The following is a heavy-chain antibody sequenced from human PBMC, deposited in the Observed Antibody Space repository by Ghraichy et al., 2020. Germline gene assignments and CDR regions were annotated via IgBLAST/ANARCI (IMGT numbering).Heavy chain of an antibody. J-gene: IGHJ4*02. CDR2: IYYSGST. Sequence: GSLSLTCTVSGGSISSSSYYWGWIRQPPGKGLEWIGSIYYSGSTYYNPSLKSRVTISVDTSKNQFSLKLSSVTAADTAVYYCARRPWDESVFGYWGQGTLVTVSS. CDR1: GGSISSSSYY. CDR3: ARRPWDESVFGY. D-gene: IGHD1-26*01. V-gene: IGHV4-39*01.